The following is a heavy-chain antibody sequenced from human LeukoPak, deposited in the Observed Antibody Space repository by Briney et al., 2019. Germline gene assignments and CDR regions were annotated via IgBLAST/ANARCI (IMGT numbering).Heavy chain of an antibody. V-gene: IGHV3-7*01. D-gene: IGHD6-13*01. CDR3: ARDGTAAGLYFNL. CDR1: GFTFTDYW. J-gene: IGHJ4*01. CDR2: IRQDGSEK. Sequence: GGSLRLSCAVSGFTFTDYWMNWVRQTPGKGLEWVASIRQDGSEKTYVDSVKGRFTISRDNTKNSLSLQVNSLRVEDTAVYYCARDGTAAGLYFNLWGQGTLVTVSS.